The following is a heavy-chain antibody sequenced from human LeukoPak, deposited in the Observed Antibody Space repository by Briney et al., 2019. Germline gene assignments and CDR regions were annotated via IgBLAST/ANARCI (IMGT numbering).Heavy chain of an antibody. J-gene: IGHJ4*02. D-gene: IGHD3-16*02. CDR1: GFTFSSYE. CDR3: ARDSIVNFDY. Sequence: PGGSLRLSCAASGFTFSSYEMNWVRQAPGKGLEWVSYISSSGSTIYYADSVKGRFTISRDNAKNSLYLQMNSLRAEDTAVYCCARDSIVNFDYWGQGTLVTVSS. V-gene: IGHV3-48*03. CDR2: ISSSGSTI.